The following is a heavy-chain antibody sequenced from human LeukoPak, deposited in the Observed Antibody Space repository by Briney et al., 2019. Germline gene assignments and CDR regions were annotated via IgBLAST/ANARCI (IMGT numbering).Heavy chain of an antibody. D-gene: IGHD5-24*01. V-gene: IGHV5-51*01. CDR2: IYPGDSDT. J-gene: IGHJ4*02. Sequence: GESLKISCKGSGYTFSSNWIGWVRQMPGKGLEWMGIIYPGDSDTRYSPSFQGQVTISADKSISTAYLQWSSLKASDTAMYYCARAPDGLAFDYWGQGTLVTVSS. CDR3: ARAPDGLAFDY. CDR1: GYTFSSNW.